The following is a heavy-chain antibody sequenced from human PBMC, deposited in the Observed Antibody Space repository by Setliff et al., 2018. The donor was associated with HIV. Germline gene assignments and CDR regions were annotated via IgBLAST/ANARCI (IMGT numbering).Heavy chain of an antibody. CDR2: INHNGST. CDR3: ASYSSSWVYPFDY. CDR1: GGSFSGYY. Sequence: SETLSLTCAVYGGSFSGYYWSWIRQPPGKGLEWIGEINHNGSTNCNPSFKSRVTISVDTSKNQFSLKLRSVTAADTAVYYCASYSSSWVYPFDYWGQGALVTVSS. D-gene: IGHD6-13*01. V-gene: IGHV4-34*01. J-gene: IGHJ4*02.